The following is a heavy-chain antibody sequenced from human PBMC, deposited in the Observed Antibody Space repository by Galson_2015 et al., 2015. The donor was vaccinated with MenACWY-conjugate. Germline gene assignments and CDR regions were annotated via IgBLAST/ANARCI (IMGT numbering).Heavy chain of an antibody. CDR3: AHSGEYCSRTSCYYFDY. CDR1: GFSLPTTGEG. J-gene: IGHJ4*02. Sequence: PALVKPTQPLTLPCTFSGFSLPTTGEGVAWIRQPPGKAMEWLALFCWDDDKRYRPSLRSRITLNKDKSKNRVALTMTNVDPVDTATYYCAHSGEYCSRTSCYYFDYWGQGAPVTVSS. V-gene: IGHV2-5*02. CDR2: FCWDDDK. D-gene: IGHD2-2*01.